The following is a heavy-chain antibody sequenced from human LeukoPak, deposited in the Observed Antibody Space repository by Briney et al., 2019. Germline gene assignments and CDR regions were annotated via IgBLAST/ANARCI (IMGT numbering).Heavy chain of an antibody. J-gene: IGHJ4*02. CDR1: GGSFSGYY. Sequence: SETLSLTCAVYGGSFSGYYWSWIRQPPRKGLEWIGEINHSGSTNYNPSLKSRVTISVDTSKNQFSLKLSSVTAADTAVYYCARGNRYFDWLIKSYFDYWGQGTLVTVSS. CDR3: ARGNRYFDWLIKSYFDY. D-gene: IGHD3-9*01. V-gene: IGHV4-34*01. CDR2: INHSGST.